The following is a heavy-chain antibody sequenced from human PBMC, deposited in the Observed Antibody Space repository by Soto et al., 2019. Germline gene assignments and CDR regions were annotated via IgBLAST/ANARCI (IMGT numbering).Heavy chain of an antibody. D-gene: IGHD3-22*01. CDR3: AHMTYYYDSSGYYAPINWFDP. J-gene: IGHJ5*02. CDR1: GFSLSTSGVG. Sequence: SGPTLVNPTQTLTLTCTFSGFSLSTSGVGVGWIRQPPGKALEWLALIYWDDDKRYSPSLKSRLTIPKDTSKNQVVLTMTNMDPVDTATYYCAHMTYYYDSSGYYAPINWFDPWGQGTLVTVSS. V-gene: IGHV2-5*02. CDR2: IYWDDDK.